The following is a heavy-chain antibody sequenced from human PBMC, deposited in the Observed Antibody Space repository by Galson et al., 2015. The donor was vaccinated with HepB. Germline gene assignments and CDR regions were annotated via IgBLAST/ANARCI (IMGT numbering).Heavy chain of an antibody. V-gene: IGHV3-33*08. D-gene: IGHD3-10*01. CDR2: IWYDGSNK. J-gene: IGHJ4*02. CDR1: GFTFSSYG. Sequence: SLRLSCAASGFTFSSYGMHWVRQAPGKGLEWVAVIWYDGSNKYYADSVKGRFTISRDNSKNTLYLQMNSLRAEDTAVYYCARSVWEVRGVITYYFDYWGQGTLVTVSS. CDR3: ARSVWEVRGVITYYFDY.